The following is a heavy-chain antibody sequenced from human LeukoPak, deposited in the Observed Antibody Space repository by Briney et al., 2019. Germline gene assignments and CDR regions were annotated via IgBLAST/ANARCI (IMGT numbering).Heavy chain of an antibody. CDR2: INAGNGNT. V-gene: IGHV1-3*03. J-gene: IGHJ4*02. CDR3: ARDHYQYDFWSGYYTALDY. Sequence: ASVKVSCKASGYTFTSYAMHWVRQAPGQRLEWMGWINAGNGNTKYSQEFQGRVTITRDTSASTAYMELSSLRSEDMAVYYCARDHYQYDFWSGYYTALDYWGQGTLVTVSS. D-gene: IGHD3-3*01. CDR1: GYTFTSYA.